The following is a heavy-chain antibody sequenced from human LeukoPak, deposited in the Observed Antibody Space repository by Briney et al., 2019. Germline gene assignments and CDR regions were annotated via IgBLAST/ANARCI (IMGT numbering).Heavy chain of an antibody. CDR1: GFTFSSYG. V-gene: IGHV3-7*01. CDR2: IKQDGSEK. D-gene: IGHD6-19*01. J-gene: IGHJ4*02. CDR3: ARVVRYSSGWYSDAGRTGLDY. Sequence: PGGSLRLSCAASGFTFSSYGMHWVRQAPGKGLEWVANIKQDGSEKYYVDSVKGRFTISRDNAKNSLYLQMNSLRAEDTAVYYCARVVRYSSGWYSDAGRTGLDYWGQGTLVTVSS.